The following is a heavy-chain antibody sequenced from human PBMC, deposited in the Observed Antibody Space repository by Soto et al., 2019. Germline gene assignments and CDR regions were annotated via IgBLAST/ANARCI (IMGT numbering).Heavy chain of an antibody. Sequence: ASVKVSCKASGYTFTSYGISWVRQAPGQGLEWMGWISAYNGNTNYAQKLQGRVTMTTDTSTSTAYMELRSLRSDDTAVYYCARARRITMIVVVSVTTPFFDYWGQGTLVTVSS. CDR2: ISAYNGNT. CDR3: ARARRITMIVVVSVTTPFFDY. V-gene: IGHV1-18*04. J-gene: IGHJ4*02. CDR1: GYTFTSYG. D-gene: IGHD3-22*01.